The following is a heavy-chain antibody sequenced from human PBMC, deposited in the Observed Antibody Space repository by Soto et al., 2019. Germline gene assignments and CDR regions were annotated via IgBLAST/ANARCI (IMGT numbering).Heavy chain of an antibody. D-gene: IGHD6-13*01. CDR3: AKVQDGIAAAGRYYYGMDV. J-gene: IGHJ6*02. Sequence: GSLRLSCAASGFTFSSYAMSWVRPARGKGLEWVSAISGSGGRTYYADSVKGGFTISRDNSKNTLYLQMNSLRAEDTAVYYCAKVQDGIAAAGRYYYGMDVWGQGTTVTVSS. CDR1: GFTFSSYA. CDR2: ISGSGGRT. V-gene: IGHV3-23*01.